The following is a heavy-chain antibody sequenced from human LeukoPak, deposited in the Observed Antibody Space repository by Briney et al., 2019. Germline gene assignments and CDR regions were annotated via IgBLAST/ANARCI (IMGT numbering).Heavy chain of an antibody. V-gene: IGHV3-30*18. D-gene: IGHD3-10*01. CDR3: AKIVTTMVRGAVVADDY. CDR2: ISYDGSNK. J-gene: IGHJ4*02. CDR1: GFTFSSYA. Sequence: PGGSLRLSCAASGFTFSSYAMSWVRQAPGKGLEWVAVISYDGSNKYYADSVKGRFTISRDNSKNTLYLQMNSLRAEDTAVYYCAKIVTTMVRGAVVADDYWGQGTLVTVSS.